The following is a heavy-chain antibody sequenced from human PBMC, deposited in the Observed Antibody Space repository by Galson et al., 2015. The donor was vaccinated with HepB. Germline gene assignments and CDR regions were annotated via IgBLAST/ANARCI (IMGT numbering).Heavy chain of an antibody. CDR2: IYWDDDK. CDR1: GFSLSGRGGG. Sequence: PALVKPTQTLTLPCTFSGFSLSGRGGGVGWVRQPPGKALEWLALIYWDDDKRYNPSLKSRLTITKDTSKNQVVLTMTNVDPVDTATYYCARPKEEQWLGAFDSWGQGTLVTVSS. J-gene: IGHJ4*02. D-gene: IGHD6-19*01. CDR3: ARPKEEQWLGAFDS. V-gene: IGHV2-5*02.